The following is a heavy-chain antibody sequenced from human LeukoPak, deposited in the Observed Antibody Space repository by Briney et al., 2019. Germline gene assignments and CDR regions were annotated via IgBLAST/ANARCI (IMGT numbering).Heavy chain of an antibody. CDR2: IYTSGST. J-gene: IGHJ3*02. D-gene: IGHD4-17*01. Sequence: SETLSLTCTVSGGSISSYYWSWIRQPPGKGLEWIGYIYTSGSTNYNPSLKSRVTISVDTSKNQFSLKLSSVTAADTAVYYCARLNGPFDIWGQGTMVTVSS. CDR3: ARLNGPFDI. CDR1: GGSISSYY. V-gene: IGHV4-4*09.